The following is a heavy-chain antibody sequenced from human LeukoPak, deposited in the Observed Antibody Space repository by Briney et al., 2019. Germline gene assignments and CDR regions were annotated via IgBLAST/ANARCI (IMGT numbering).Heavy chain of an antibody. D-gene: IGHD6-6*01. V-gene: IGHV1-8*03. CDR3: ARGRAAPSYYYYYYMNV. CDR2: MNPNSGNT. CDR1: GGTFSSYT. J-gene: IGHJ6*03. Sequence: ASVKVSCKASGGTFSSYTISWVRQATGQGLEWMGWMNPNSGNTGYAQKFQGRVTITRNTSISTAYMELSSLRSEDTAVYYCARGRAAPSYYYYYYMNVWGKGTTVTVSS.